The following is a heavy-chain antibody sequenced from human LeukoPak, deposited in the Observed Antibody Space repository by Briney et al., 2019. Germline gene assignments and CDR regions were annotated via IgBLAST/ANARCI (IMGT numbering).Heavy chain of an antibody. CDR1: GFTSSSFW. CDR2: IDQDGSVR. V-gene: IGHV3-7*01. CDR3: ARDPGSSSFDY. D-gene: IGHD6-13*01. J-gene: IGHJ4*02. Sequence: GGSLRLSCVASGFTSSSFWMSWVRQAPGKGLEFVANIDQDGSVRNYVDSVKGRFIISRDNAKNSLYLQMDSLRAEDTAVYFCARDPGSSSFDYWGLGTPVTVSS.